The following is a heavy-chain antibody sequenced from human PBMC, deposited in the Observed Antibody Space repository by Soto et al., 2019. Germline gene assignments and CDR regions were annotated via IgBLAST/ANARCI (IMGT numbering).Heavy chain of an antibody. CDR3: AKDYRKVGAPAPPWFDP. D-gene: IGHD1-26*01. CDR2: ISYDGSNK. J-gene: IGHJ5*02. Sequence: GGSLRLSCAASGFTFSSYGMHWVRQAPGKGLEWVAVISYDGSNKYYADSVKGRFTISRDNSKNTLYLQMNSLRAEDTAVYYCAKDYRKVGAPAPPWFDPWGQGTLVTVSS. V-gene: IGHV3-30*18. CDR1: GFTFSSYG.